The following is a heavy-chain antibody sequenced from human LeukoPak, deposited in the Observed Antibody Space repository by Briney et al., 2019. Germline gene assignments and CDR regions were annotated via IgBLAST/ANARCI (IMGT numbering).Heavy chain of an antibody. CDR3: ARDHGYNWNDGGY. J-gene: IGHJ4*02. D-gene: IGHD1-1*01. CDR1: GFTFSNYW. V-gene: IGHV3-7*01. CDR2: IKQDGSEK. Sequence: GGSLRLSCAASGFTFSNYWMRWVRQAPGKGLEWVANIKQDGSEKYYVDSVKGRFTISRDNGKNSLYLQMNSLRAEDTAVYYCARDHGYNWNDGGYWGQGTLVTVSS.